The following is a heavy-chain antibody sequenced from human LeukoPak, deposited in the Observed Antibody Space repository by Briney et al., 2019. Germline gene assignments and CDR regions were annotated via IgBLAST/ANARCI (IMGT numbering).Heavy chain of an antibody. J-gene: IGHJ4*02. V-gene: IGHV3-30*18. CDR3: AKDQGIWFGELLRGALDY. Sequence: GRSLRLSCAASGFTFSNYGMCWVRQAPGKGLEWVAVISYDGSNKYYADSVKGRFTISRDNSKNTLYLQMNSLRAEDTAVYYCAKDQGIWFGELLRGALDYWGQGTLVTVSS. CDR2: ISYDGSNK. CDR1: GFTFSNYG. D-gene: IGHD3-10*01.